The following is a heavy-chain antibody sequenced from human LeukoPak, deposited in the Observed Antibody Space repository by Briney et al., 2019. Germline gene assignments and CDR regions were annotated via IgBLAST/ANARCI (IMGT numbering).Heavy chain of an antibody. Sequence: PSETLSLICIVSGGSISDYFWSWIRQPAGKGLEWIGHMSTSGNTNYNPSLKSRVTMSLDTSKNQFSLKVNPVTAADTAVYYCARANYIWGSYVYWGQGTLVTVSS. CDR3: ARANYIWGSYVY. D-gene: IGHD3-16*01. J-gene: IGHJ4*02. V-gene: IGHV4-4*07. CDR2: MSTSGNT. CDR1: GGSISDYF.